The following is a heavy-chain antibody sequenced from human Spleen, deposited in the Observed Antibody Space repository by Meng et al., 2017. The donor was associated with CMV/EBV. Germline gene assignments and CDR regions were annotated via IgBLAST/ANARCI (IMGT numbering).Heavy chain of an antibody. V-gene: IGHV1-2*06. J-gene: IGHJ4*02. CDR3: TRTWIDSFTPDFDY. D-gene: IGHD2-2*03. CDR1: GYTFVGHY. Sequence: QGQLVQSGSEAKKPGASGKVACKTSGYTFVGHYIHWVRQAPGQGLEWMGRINPKSAGTDYVEKFQGRVTMTRDTSNTIVYMELSRLTADDTAVYYCTRTWIDSFTPDFDYWGQGSLVTVSS. CDR2: INPKSAGT.